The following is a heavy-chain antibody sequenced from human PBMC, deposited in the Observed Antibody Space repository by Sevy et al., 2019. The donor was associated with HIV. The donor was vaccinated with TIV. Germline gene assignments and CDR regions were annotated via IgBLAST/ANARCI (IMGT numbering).Heavy chain of an antibody. CDR1: GYTFTSYG. D-gene: IGHD3-3*01. J-gene: IGHJ3*02. CDR2: ISAYHGDT. CDR3: GRGYYDFWSRYYRRDAFDS. Sequence: GESLKISCKASGYTFTSYGISWVRQAPGQGLEWMGWISAYHGDTNHAQKLQGRVTMTTDTSTSTAYMELTSLRSDDTAVYLCGRGYYDFWSRYYRRDAFDSWGQGTMVIVSS. V-gene: IGHV1-18*01.